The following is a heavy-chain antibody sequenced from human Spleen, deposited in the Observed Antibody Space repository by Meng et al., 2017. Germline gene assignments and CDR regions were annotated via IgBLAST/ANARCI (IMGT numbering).Heavy chain of an antibody. CDR3: ASWIYSCGWQ. J-gene: IGHJ4*02. D-gene: IGHD6-19*01. Sequence: VQLQASGPGLVQPSWALSLTCVVSGGSISSIDWWSWVRQPPGKGLEWIGEIYHGGDTNYNPSLKSRVTIAIDKSKNQFSLKLSSVTAADTAVYYCASWIYSCGWQWGQGALVTVSS. CDR2: IYHGGDT. CDR1: GGSISSIDW. V-gene: IGHV4/OR15-8*02.